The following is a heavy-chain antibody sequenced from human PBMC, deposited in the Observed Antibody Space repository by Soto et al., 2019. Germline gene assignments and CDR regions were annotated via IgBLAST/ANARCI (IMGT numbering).Heavy chain of an antibody. D-gene: IGHD6-13*01. Sequence: PSETLSLTCNVSGAYVTTYYWSWIRQSPGKGLEWIGYIANSGNTNYNPSLKSRVTISLDTSKNHFSLKMRSVTAADTAVYYCARRGSTWYRWFDPWGQGTLVTVSS. J-gene: IGHJ5*02. CDR3: ARRGSTWYRWFDP. V-gene: IGHV4-59*02. CDR2: IANSGNT. CDR1: GAYVTTYY.